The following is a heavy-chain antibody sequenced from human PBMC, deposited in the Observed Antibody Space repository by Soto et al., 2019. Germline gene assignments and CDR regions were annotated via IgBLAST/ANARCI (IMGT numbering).Heavy chain of an antibody. CDR3: ARLTVNTPSTYYYYGMDV. J-gene: IGHJ6*02. CDR2: IYPGDSNT. Sequence: GESLKISCKGSGYSFNTYWIGWVRQMPGKGLEWMGIIYPGDSNTRYSPSFQGQVTISADRSISTAYVQWSSLKASDTAMYYCARLTVNTPSTYYYYGMDVWGQGTTVPVSS. D-gene: IGHD4-17*01. CDR1: GYSFNTYW. V-gene: IGHV5-51*01.